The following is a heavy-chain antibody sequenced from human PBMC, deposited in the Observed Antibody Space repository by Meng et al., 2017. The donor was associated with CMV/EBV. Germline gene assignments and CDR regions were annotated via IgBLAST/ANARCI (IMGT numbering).Heavy chain of an antibody. V-gene: IGHV4-34*01. J-gene: IGHJ5*02. CDR1: GWSFSVYY. CDR3: ARGGNWFDP. Sequence: VHVLQWGVAVLKASETMYLTVTGYGWSFSVYYWSWIRQPPGKGLEGIGEINHSGSTNYNPSLKSRVTISVDTSKIQFSLKLSSVTAADTAVYYCARGGNWFDPWGQGTLVTVSS. CDR2: INHSGST.